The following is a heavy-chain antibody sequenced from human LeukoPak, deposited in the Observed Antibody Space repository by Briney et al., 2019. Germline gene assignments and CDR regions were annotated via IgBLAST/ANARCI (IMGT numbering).Heavy chain of an antibody. Sequence: PSETLSLTCTVSGGSLSSGDYYWSWIRQPPGKGLEWIVYIYYSGSTYYNPSLKSRVTISVDTSKNQFSLKLSSVTAADTAVYYCSRDYDSSGYYYNYYFDYWGQGTLVTVSS. CDR3: SRDYDSSGYYYNYYFDY. J-gene: IGHJ4*02. CDR2: IYYSGST. CDR1: GGSLSSGDYY. V-gene: IGHV4-30-4*08. D-gene: IGHD3-22*01.